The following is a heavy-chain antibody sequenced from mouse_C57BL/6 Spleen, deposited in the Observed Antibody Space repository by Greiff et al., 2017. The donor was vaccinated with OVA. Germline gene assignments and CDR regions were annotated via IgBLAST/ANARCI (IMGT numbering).Heavy chain of an antibody. CDR1: GYSITSGYY. V-gene: IGHV3-6*01. J-gene: IGHJ1*03. CDR2: ISYDGSN. CDR3: ARIPVVATRWYFDV. D-gene: IGHD1-1*01. Sequence: EVKLQESGPGLVKPSQSLSLTCSVTGYSITSGYYWNWIRQFPGNKLEWMGYISYDGSNNYNPSLKNRISITRDTSKNQFFLKLNSVTTEDTATYYCARIPVVATRWYFDVWGTGTTVTVSS.